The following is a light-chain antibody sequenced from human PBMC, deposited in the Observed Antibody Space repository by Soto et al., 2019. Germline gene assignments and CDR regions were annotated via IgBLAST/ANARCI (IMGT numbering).Light chain of an antibody. J-gene: IGKJ1*01. V-gene: IGKV1-6*01. Sequence: QLTQSPSTLSASVGDTVTITCRASQGIRNDLGWYQHKPGKAPKLLIHAASSLQSGVPSRFSVISSGTAGTLTVCSLQPEDRASYDGLQDHRYPWTFGQGTKVDIK. CDR3: LQDHRYPWT. CDR1: QGIRND. CDR2: AAS.